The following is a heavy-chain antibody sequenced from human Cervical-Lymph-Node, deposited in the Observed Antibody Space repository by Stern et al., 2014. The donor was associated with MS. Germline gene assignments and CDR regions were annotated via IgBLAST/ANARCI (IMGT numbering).Heavy chain of an antibody. V-gene: IGHV4-31*03. CDR1: GGSIGSGGYS. D-gene: IGHD5-12*01. CDR3: ARVPLVTTTFDS. Sequence: QLQLQESGPGLVKPSQTLSLTCTVSGGSIGSGGYSWSWVRPHPGKGLGGIANIYSSGSIYYPPSIKSRVTISIDMSENQFSLNLTSVTAADTAVYFCARVPLVTTTFDSWGQGTLVTVSS. CDR2: IYSSGSI. J-gene: IGHJ4*02.